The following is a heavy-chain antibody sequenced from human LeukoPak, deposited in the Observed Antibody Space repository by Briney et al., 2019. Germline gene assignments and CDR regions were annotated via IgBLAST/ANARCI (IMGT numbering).Heavy chain of an antibody. CDR2: INPNSGGT. J-gene: IGHJ6*02. Sequence: ASVKVSCKASGYTFTGYYMHWGRQAPGQGLEWMGWINPNSGGTNYAQKFQGRVTMTRDTSISTAYMELSRLRSDDTAVYYCARWVTMIVGHYGMDVWGQGTTVTVSS. CDR3: ARWVTMIVGHYGMDV. CDR1: GYTFTGYY. V-gene: IGHV1-2*02. D-gene: IGHD3-22*01.